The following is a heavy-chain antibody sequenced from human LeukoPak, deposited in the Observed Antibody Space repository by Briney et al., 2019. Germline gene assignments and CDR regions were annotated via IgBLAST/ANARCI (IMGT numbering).Heavy chain of an antibody. J-gene: IGHJ3*02. V-gene: IGHV3-30*18. D-gene: IGHD3-10*01. CDR3: TKGAARLWFGELLYRDAFDM. CDR2: TSYDGSNK. CDR1: GFGFSNYG. Sequence: AGSLRLSCAGSGFGFSNYGMHWVRQAPGKGLEWVAVTSYDGSNKYYVDSVKGRFTISRDNSNYTLYLQMNSLRTEDTAVYYCTKGAARLWFGELLYRDAFDMWGHGTMVTVSS.